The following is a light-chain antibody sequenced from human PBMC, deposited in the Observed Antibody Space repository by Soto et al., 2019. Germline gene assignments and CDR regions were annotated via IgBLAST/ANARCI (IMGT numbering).Light chain of an antibody. Sequence: EIVMTQSPATLSVSPGERSTLSWRASQSIRNNLIWYQQKSGQAPRLLIYGASTRATGIPARFSGSGSGTEFTLTISSLQSEDVAVYYCQQYDNWPPYTFGQGTKVDIK. J-gene: IGKJ2*01. CDR1: QSIRNN. V-gene: IGKV3-15*01. CDR3: QQYDNWPPYT. CDR2: GAS.